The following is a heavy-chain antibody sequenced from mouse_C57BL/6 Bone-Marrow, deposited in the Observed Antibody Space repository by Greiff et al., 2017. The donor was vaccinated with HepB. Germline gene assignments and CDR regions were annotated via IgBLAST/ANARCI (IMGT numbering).Heavy chain of an antibody. CDR1: GYTFTSYW. CDR2: IYPGNSDT. CDR3: TGGLRPVAY. J-gene: IGHJ3*01. D-gene: IGHD2-4*01. Sequence: EVQLQQSGTVLARPGASVKMSCKTSGYTFTSYWMHWVKQRPGQGLEWIGAIYPGNSDTSYNQKFKGKAKLTAVTSASTAYMELSSLTNEDSAVYYCTGGLRPVAYWGQGTLVTVSA. V-gene: IGHV1-5*01.